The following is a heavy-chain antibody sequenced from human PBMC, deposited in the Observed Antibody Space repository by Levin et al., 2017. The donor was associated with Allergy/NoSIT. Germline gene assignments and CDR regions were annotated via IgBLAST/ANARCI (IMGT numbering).Heavy chain of an antibody. CDR2: IYPGDFDT. CDR1: GYNFTNYW. CDR3: VRRAGSFREFDY. D-gene: IGHD3-16*02. Sequence: PGESLKISCHGSGYNFTNYWIAWARQMPGTGLEWMGIIYPGDFDTRYTSAFQGQVTISVDKSVATAYLQWSTLKASDTAMYYCVRRAGSFREFDYWGQGTLVTVSS. J-gene: IGHJ4*02. V-gene: IGHV5-51*01.